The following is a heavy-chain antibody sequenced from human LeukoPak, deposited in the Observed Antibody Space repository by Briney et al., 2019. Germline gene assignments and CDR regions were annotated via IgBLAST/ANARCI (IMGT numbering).Heavy chain of an antibody. J-gene: IGHJ4*02. CDR2: IYPRDGST. CDR3: ARDQEGFDY. CDR1: GYTFTSNY. V-gene: IGHV1-46*01. Sequence: ASVKVSCKASGYTFTSNYIHWVRQAPGQGLEWMGMIYPRDGSTSYAQKFQGRVTVTRDTSTSTVHMELSGLRSEDTAVYYCARDQEGFDYWGQGTLVTVYS.